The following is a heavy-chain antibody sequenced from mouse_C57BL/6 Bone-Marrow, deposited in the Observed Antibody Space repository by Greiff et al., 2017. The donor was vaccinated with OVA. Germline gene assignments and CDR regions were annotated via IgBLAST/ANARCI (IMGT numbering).Heavy chain of an antibody. CDR2: IDPSDSYT. V-gene: IGHV1-50*01. D-gene: IGHD2-5*01. CDR1: GYTFTSYW. CDR3: ARSYSNYEGYYAMDY. J-gene: IGHJ4*01. Sequence: VQLQQPGAELVKPGASVKLSCKASGYTFTSYWMQWVKQRPGQGLEWIGEIDPSDSYTNYNQKFTGQATLTVDTSSSTAYMQLSSLTSEDSAVYYCARSYSNYEGYYAMDYWGQGTSVTVSS.